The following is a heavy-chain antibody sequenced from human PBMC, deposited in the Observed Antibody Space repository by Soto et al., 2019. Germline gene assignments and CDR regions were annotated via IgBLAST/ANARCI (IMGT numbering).Heavy chain of an antibody. J-gene: IGHJ6*02. Sequence: GSLRLSCAASGFTFSSYAMSWVRQAPGKGLEWVSAISGSGGSTYYADSVKGRFTISRDNSKNTLYLQMNSLRAEDTAVYYCAKPPTVVTPYYYYYGMDVWGQGTTVTVSS. CDR3: AKPPTVVTPYYYYYGMDV. D-gene: IGHD4-17*01. CDR1: GFTFSSYA. V-gene: IGHV3-23*01. CDR2: ISGSGGST.